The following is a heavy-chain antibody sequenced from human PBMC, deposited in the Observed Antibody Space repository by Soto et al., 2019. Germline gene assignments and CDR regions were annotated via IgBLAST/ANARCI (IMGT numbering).Heavy chain of an antibody. J-gene: IGHJ6*03. V-gene: IGHV1-3*01. Sequence: GASVKVSCKASGYTFTSYAMHWVRQAPGQRLEWMGWINAGNGNTKYSQKFQGRVTITRDTSASTAYMELSSLRSEDTAVYYCARDAWGIGVYENLGYYYYMDVWGKGTTVTVSS. CDR3: ARDAWGIGVYENLGYYYYMDV. D-gene: IGHD3-16*01. CDR1: GYTFTSYA. CDR2: INAGNGNT.